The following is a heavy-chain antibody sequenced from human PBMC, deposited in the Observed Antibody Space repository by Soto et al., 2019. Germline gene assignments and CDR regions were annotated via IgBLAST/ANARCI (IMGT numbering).Heavy chain of an antibody. CDR3: ARGGKYGGFYYLDY. D-gene: IGHD2-21*02. J-gene: IGHJ4*02. CDR1: GYTFSNDD. CDR2: MTPSSGDT. Sequence: ASVKVSCKASGYTFSNDDINWVRQAPGQGHEWIGWMTPSSGDTDHAQKFQGRLTLTRDTSISTAYMELSSLRLEDTAVYYCARGGKYGGFYYLDYWGQGALVTVSS. V-gene: IGHV1-8*01.